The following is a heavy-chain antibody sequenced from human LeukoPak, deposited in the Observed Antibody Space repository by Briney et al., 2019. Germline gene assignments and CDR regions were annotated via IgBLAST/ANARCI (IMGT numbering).Heavy chain of an antibody. CDR3: ARSIGLTGGGVDV. D-gene: IGHD3-9*01. J-gene: IGHJ6*02. CDR1: GFSIRSSW. V-gene: IGHV3-7*03. CDR2: IKQDGSET. Sequence: GGSLRLSCAASGFSIRSSWMSWVRQAPGKGLEWVANIKQDGSETDYVASVKGRFTISRDNAENSLYLQMNSLRGEDTAVYYCARSIGLTGGGVDVWGQGTTVTVSS.